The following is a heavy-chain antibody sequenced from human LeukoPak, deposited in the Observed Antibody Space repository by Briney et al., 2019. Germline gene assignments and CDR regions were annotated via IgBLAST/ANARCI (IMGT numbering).Heavy chain of an antibody. CDR3: ARVGIGSYHFDS. Sequence: FTFSXXXMHXXRQXPXXXXXXVSRINSDGSTTTYADSVEGRFTISRDNAKNTLYLQMNSLRAEDTAVYYCARVGIGSYHFDSWGQGTLVTVSS. CDR1: FTFSXXX. CDR2: INSDGSTT. V-gene: IGHV3-74*01. D-gene: IGHD3-10*01. J-gene: IGHJ4*02.